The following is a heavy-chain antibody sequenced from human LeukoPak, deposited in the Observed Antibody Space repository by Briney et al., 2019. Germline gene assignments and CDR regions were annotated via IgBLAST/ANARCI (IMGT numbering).Heavy chain of an antibody. J-gene: IGHJ4*02. D-gene: IGHD6-13*01. V-gene: IGHV3-30*02. CDR3: ARGLSIAAAGTQDY. Sequence: GGSLRLSCAASGFTFSSYGMHWVRQAPGKGLEWVAFIRYDGSNKYYADSVKGRFTISRDNSKNTLYLQMNSLRAEDTAVYYCARGLSIAAAGTQDYWGQGTLVTVSS. CDR2: IRYDGSNK. CDR1: GFTFSSYG.